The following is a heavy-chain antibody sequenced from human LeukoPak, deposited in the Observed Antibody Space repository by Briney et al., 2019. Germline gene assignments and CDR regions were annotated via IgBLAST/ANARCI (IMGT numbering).Heavy chain of an antibody. J-gene: IGHJ5*02. CDR3: ARARDYGDYPTWFDP. Sequence: SETLSLTCTVSGGSISSYYWSWIRQPPGKGLEWIGYISYSGSTNYNPSLKSRVTISIDTSKNQFSLKLSSVTAADTAVYYCARARDYGDYPTWFDPWGQGTLVTVSS. V-gene: IGHV4-59*01. CDR1: GGSISSYY. CDR2: ISYSGST. D-gene: IGHD4-17*01.